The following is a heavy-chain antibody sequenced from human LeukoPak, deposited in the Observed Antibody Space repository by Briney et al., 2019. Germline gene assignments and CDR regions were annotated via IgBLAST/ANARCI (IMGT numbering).Heavy chain of an antibody. D-gene: IGHD3-16*01. CDR1: GFTYSSYA. V-gene: IGHV3-23*01. J-gene: IGHJ3*02. Sequence: GGSLRLSCAASGFTYSSYAMSWVRQAPGKGLEWVSAISGSGGSTYYADSVKGRFTISRDNSKNTLYLQMNSLRAEDTAVYYCAKCQINVWGRYDAFDIWGQGTMVTVSS. CDR2: ISGSGGST. CDR3: AKCQINVWGRYDAFDI.